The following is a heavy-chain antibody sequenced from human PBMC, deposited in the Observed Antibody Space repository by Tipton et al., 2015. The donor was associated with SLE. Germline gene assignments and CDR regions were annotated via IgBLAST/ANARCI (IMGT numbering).Heavy chain of an antibody. J-gene: IGHJ4*02. D-gene: IGHD3-9*01. CDR2: ISGSGDRT. V-gene: IGHV3-23*01. CDR1: GFTFSSYA. Sequence: SLRLSCAASGFTFSSYAMSWVRQGPGKGLEWVASISGSGDRTDFADSVKGRLTVSRDNSKNTLYLQVNSLRAEDTAVYYCARDRRYFDWLLTPLNYWGQGTLVTVSS. CDR3: ARDRRYFDWLLTPLNY.